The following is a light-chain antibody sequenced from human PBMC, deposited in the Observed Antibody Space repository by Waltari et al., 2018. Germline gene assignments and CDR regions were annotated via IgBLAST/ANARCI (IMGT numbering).Light chain of an antibody. Sequence: DIQMTQSPSPLSASVGDRVTITCQASQDITNSLNWYQQKPGRAPKLLIYDASNLEAGVPARFSGSGSGTEFTFTISSLQPGDLATYYCQQYDNLPFTFGPGTKVDIK. J-gene: IGKJ3*01. CDR1: QDITNS. CDR2: DAS. V-gene: IGKV1-33*01. CDR3: QQYDNLPFT.